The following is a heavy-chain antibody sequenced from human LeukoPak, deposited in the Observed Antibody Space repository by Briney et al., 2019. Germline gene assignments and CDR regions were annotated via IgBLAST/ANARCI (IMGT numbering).Heavy chain of an antibody. CDR1: GYTFTSYY. V-gene: IGHV1-46*01. J-gene: IGHJ3*02. CDR3: ARGGITMVRGVLFDI. D-gene: IGHD3-10*01. CDR2: INPSGGST. Sequence: ASVKVSCKASGYTFTSYYMHWVRQAPGQGREWMGIINPSGGSTSYAQKFQGRVTMTRDTSTSTVYMELSSLRSEDTAVYYCARGGITMVRGVLFDIWGQGTMVIVSS.